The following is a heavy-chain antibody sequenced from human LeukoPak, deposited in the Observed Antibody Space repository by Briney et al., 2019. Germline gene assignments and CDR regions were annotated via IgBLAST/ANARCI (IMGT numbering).Heavy chain of an antibody. CDR1: GFTFSSYW. V-gene: IGHV3-74*01. Sequence: GRSLRLSCAASGFTFSSYWMHWVRQAPGKGLVWVSRINSDGSSTSYADSVKGRFTISRDNAKNTLYLQMNSLRAEDTAVYYCASWGYYYGSGSYYQDEIEYWGQGTLVTVSS. CDR2: INSDGSST. CDR3: ASWGYYYGSGSYYQDEIEY. D-gene: IGHD3-10*01. J-gene: IGHJ4*02.